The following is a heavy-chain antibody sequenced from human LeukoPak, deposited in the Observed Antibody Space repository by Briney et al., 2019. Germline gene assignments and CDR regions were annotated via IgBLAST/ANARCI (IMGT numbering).Heavy chain of an antibody. V-gene: IGHV4-30-4*01. CDR3: ARYYDTLSYMDV. D-gene: IGHD3-9*01. J-gene: IGHJ6*03. Sequence: TSQTLSLTCIVSGDSLIRGADYWRWIRQAPGRGLEWLGYIFYSGRTSYNPSVKSLLDISITTTENQFSVKLSSVTAADTAVYYCARYYDTLSYMDVWGKGTTVTVSS. CDR1: GDSLIRGADY. CDR2: IFYSGRT.